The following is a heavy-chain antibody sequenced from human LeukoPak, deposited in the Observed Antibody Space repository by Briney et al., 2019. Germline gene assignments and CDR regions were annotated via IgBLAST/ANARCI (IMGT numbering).Heavy chain of an antibody. V-gene: IGHV1-69*01. J-gene: IGHJ5*02. CDR2: IIPIFGTA. D-gene: IGHD2-2*01. CDR1: GGTFSSYA. Sequence: GASVKVSCKASGGTFSSYAISWVRQAPGQGLEWMGGIIPIFGTANYAQKFQGRVTITADESTSTAYMELSSLRSEDTAVYYCARARYQLLINWFDPWGQGTLVTVSS. CDR3: ARARYQLLINWFDP.